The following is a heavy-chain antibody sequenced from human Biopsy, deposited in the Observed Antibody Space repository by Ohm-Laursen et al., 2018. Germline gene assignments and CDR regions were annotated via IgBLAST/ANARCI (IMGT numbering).Heavy chain of an antibody. CDR3: ARDPHGEGRDYGSYFDY. J-gene: IGHJ4*02. Sequence: GSSVKVSCKASGGTFINYAISWVRQAPGQGLEWMGWISAYNGHTKFARKFLDRVTMTTDTSTTTAYMDLRSLRSDDTAVYYCARDPHGEGRDYGSYFDYWGQGTLVTVSS. D-gene: IGHD4-17*01. CDR1: GGTFINYA. CDR2: ISAYNGHT. V-gene: IGHV1-18*01.